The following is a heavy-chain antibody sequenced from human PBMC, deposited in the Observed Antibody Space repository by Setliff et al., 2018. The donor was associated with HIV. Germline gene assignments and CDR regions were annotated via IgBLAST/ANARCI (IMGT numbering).Heavy chain of an antibody. D-gene: IGHD1-26*01. J-gene: IGHJ6*02. CDR3: EAATVGGAGYYGIDV. V-gene: IGHV4-39*07. Sequence: NPSETLSLTCSVSGGPITTSTYYWGWIRQPPGKGLEWIGNIYQSGTTYYNSSLTSRVTMSVDTSKNQFSLKLNSVTAADTAVYYCEAATVGGAGYYGIDVWGPGTTVTVSS. CDR2: IYQSGTT. CDR1: GGPITTSTYY.